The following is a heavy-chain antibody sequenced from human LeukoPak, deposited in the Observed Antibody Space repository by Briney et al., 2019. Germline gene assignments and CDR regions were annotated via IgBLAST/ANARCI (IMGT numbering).Heavy chain of an antibody. CDR2: IYTSGIA. V-gene: IGHV4-4*07. CDR1: GDSFSSYY. CDR3: ARPMVRGVNDALHI. Sequence: SETLSLTCTVSGDSFSSYYWNWIRQPAGKGLEWIGRIYTSGIANYNPSLKRRVTISVDTSKNQFSLELTSVTAADTAVYYCARPMVRGVNDALHIWGQGTMVTVSS. J-gene: IGHJ3*02. D-gene: IGHD3-10*01.